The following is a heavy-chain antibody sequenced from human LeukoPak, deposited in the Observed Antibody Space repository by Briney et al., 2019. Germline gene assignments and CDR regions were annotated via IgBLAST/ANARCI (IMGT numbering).Heavy chain of an antibody. CDR1: GFTFSGYA. CDR3: AKYGDFLGAPFDY. Sequence: GGSLRLSCATSGFTFSGYAMTWVRQTPGKGLEWVSSISGRGDNTYYADSVKGRFTISRDNSKNTLYLQMSSLRAEDTAIYYCAKYGDFLGAPFDYWGQGTLVTVSS. J-gene: IGHJ4*02. CDR2: ISGRGDNT. V-gene: IGHV3-23*01. D-gene: IGHD4-17*01.